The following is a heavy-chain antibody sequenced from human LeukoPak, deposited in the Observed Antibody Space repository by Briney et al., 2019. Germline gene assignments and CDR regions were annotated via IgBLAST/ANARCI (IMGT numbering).Heavy chain of an antibody. V-gene: IGHV4-59*01. Sequence: MPSETLSLTCTVSGGSISSYYWSWIRQPPGKGLEWIGYIYYSGSTNYNPSLKSRVTISVDTSKNQFSLKLSSVTAADTAVYYCARRHVEYSSSSDPYYFDYWGQGTLVTVSS. J-gene: IGHJ4*02. D-gene: IGHD6-6*01. CDR2: IYYSGST. CDR3: ARRHVEYSSSSDPYYFDY. CDR1: GGSISSYY.